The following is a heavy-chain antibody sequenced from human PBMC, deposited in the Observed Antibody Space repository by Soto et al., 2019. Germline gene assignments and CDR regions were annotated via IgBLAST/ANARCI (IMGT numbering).Heavy chain of an antibody. CDR2: IYHHGST. V-gene: IGHV4-28*01. J-gene: IGHJ6*02. CDR3: ARSEVTGTTVRVYGVDV. Sequence: QVQLQESGPGLVKPSDTLSLTCAVSGYSITNGNWWAWIRQPPGKGLEWIGYIYHHGSTFYNPSLKSRVTISAATSKNQFSLKLSSVTAVDTAVYYCARSEVTGTTVRVYGVDVWGQGTTVTVSS. CDR1: GYSITNGNW. D-gene: IGHD1-1*01.